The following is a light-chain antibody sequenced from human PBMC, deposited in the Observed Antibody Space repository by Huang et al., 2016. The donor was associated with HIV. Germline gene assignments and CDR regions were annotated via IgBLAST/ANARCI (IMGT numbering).Light chain of an antibody. J-gene: IGKJ5*01. V-gene: IGKV3-11*01. CDR2: DAA. CDR1: KSVNSY. CDR3: QQRKYWPPIT. Sequence: ETVLTQSPATLSLSPGERATLSCRASKSVNSYLAWYQQKPVQTPNLLIYDAASRASGIPARFSGSGTGKDFTLTISSLEPEDFAVYYCQQRKYWPPITFGQGTRLEIK.